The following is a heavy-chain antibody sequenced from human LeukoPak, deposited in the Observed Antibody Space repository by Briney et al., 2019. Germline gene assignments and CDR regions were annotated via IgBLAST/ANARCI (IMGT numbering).Heavy chain of an antibody. Sequence: SVKVSSKASGGTFSSYAISWVRQAPGQGLEWMGGIIPIFGTANYAQKFQGRVTITADESTSTAYMELSSLRSEDTPVYYCARGLKKYGSGRYYMDVWGKGTTVTVSS. CDR2: IIPIFGTA. CDR1: GGTFSSYA. D-gene: IGHD3-10*01. V-gene: IGHV1-69*13. CDR3: ARGLKKYGSGRYYMDV. J-gene: IGHJ6*03.